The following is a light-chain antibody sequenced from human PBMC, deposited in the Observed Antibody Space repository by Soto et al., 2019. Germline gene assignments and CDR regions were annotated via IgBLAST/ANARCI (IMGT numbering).Light chain of an antibody. V-gene: IGKV3-11*01. J-gene: IGKJ4*01. CDR3: QHRTNWPPALT. Sequence: EIVMTQSPATLSVSPGERATLSCRASQSVSSNLAWYQQKPGQAPRLLIYDTSIRATDIPARFSGSGSGTDFTLTISSLEPEDFAVYYCQHRTNWPPALTFAGGTKVDIK. CDR1: QSVSSN. CDR2: DTS.